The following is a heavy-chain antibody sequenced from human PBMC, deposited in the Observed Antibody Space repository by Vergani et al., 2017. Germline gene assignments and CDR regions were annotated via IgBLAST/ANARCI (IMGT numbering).Heavy chain of an antibody. Sequence: EVQLVESGGGLVKPGGSLRLSCAASGFTFSNAWMSWVRHAPGKGLEWVGRIKSKTDGGTTDYAAPVKGRFTISRDDSKNTLYLQMNSLGAEDTAVYYCAKLGTRIAAAGTEYWGQGTLVTVSS. D-gene: IGHD6-13*01. CDR1: GFTFSNAW. J-gene: IGHJ4*02. V-gene: IGHV3-15*01. CDR3: AKLGTRIAAAGTEY. CDR2: IKSKTDGGTT.